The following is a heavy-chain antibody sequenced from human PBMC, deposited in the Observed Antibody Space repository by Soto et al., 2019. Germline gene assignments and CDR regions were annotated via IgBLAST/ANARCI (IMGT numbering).Heavy chain of an antibody. CDR1: GGSVSSGSYY. CDR3: ARGDSSGPSPFDP. CDR2: IYYSGST. D-gene: IGHD3-22*01. J-gene: IGHJ5*02. Sequence: QVQLQESGPGLMKPSETLSLTCTVSGGSVSSGSYYWSWIRQPPGKGLEWIGYIYYSGSTNYNPSLKSRVTISVDTSKNQFSLKLSSVTAADTAVYYCARGDSSGPSPFDPWGQGTLVTVSS. V-gene: IGHV4-61*01.